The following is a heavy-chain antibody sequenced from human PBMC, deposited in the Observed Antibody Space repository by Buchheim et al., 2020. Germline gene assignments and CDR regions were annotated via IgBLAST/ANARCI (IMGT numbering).Heavy chain of an antibody. D-gene: IGHD4-11*01. CDR1: GFSFSGYA. Sequence: EVQLVDSGGGLVQPGESLRLSCAASGFSFSGYAMSWVRQAPGKGLEWVSSISGSGATTFNADSVKGRFTIFRENSKNMLYLQMNSLRADYTSVYFCAIGSRGYTNYYFDYWGQGTL. V-gene: IGHV3-23*04. CDR3: AIGSRGYTNYYFDY. CDR2: ISGSGATT. J-gene: IGHJ4*02.